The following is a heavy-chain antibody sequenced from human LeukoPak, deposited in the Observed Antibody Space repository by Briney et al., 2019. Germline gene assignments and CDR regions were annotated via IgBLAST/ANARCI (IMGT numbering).Heavy chain of an antibody. Sequence: GGSLRLSCTTSGFNFNNAWMNWVRQAPGKGLEWVGRIKSRTDGGTTVYSAPVKGRFTISRDDSKSTLYLQMNSLRDEDTAVYYCARDAQVAPLDYWGQGTLVTVSS. D-gene: IGHD5-12*01. CDR3: ARDAQVAPLDY. V-gene: IGHV3-15*07. CDR2: IKSRTDGGTT. J-gene: IGHJ4*02. CDR1: GFNFNNAW.